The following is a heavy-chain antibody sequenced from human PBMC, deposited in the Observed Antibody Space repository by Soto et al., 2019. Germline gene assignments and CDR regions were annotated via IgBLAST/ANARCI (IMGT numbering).Heavy chain of an antibody. V-gene: IGHV4-59*08. CDR2: IYYSGST. D-gene: IGHD3-10*01. CDR1: GGSISGYY. Sequence: SETLSLTCTVSGGSISGYYWSWIRQPPGKGLEWIGYIYYSGSTNYNPSLKSRVTISVDTSKNQFSLKLSSVTAADTAVYYCARLNAPMVRGVITFRFDPWGQGTLVTVSS. CDR3: ARLNAPMVRGVITFRFDP. J-gene: IGHJ5*02.